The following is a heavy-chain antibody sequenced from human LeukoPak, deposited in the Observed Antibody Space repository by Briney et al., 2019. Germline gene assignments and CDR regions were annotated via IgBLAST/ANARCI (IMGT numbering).Heavy chain of an antibody. V-gene: IGHV3-23*01. J-gene: IGHJ4*02. CDR1: GFTFRSYA. Sequence: GGSLRLSCAASGFTFRSYAMSCVRQAPGKVMEWVSAISGSGGSTYYADSVKGRFTISRDNAKNSLYLQMNSLRAEDTAVYYCARDHSVRWYHSDYWGQGTLVTVSS. D-gene: IGHD4-23*01. CDR3: ARDHSVRWYHSDY. CDR2: ISGSGGST.